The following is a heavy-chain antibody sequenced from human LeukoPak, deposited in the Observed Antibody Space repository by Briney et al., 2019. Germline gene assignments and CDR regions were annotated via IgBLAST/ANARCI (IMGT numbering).Heavy chain of an antibody. CDR3: VVVFDY. D-gene: IGHD3-22*01. Sequence: AGSLRLSCTASGFTFSDYEMNWVRQATGKGLEWVAYISNSGSTINYADSVKGRFTISRDNAKKSLYLQMNSLRAEDTAVYYCVVVFDYWGQGTLVTVSS. J-gene: IGHJ4*02. CDR2: ISNSGSTI. CDR1: GFTFSDYE. V-gene: IGHV3-48*03.